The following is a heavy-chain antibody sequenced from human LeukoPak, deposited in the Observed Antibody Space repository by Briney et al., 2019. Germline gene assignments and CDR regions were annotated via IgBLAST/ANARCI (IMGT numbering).Heavy chain of an antibody. CDR3: TRLEDTYYYDSSGSIGDFDY. CDR1: GFTFSGSA. V-gene: IGHV3-73*01. J-gene: IGHJ4*02. Sequence: GGSLRLSCAASGFTFSGSAMHWVRQASGKGLEWVGRIRSKANSYATAYAASVKGRFTISRDDSKNTAYLQMNSLKTEDTAVYYCTRLEDTYYYDSSGSIGDFDYWGQGTLVTVSS. D-gene: IGHD3-22*01. CDR2: IRSKANSYAT.